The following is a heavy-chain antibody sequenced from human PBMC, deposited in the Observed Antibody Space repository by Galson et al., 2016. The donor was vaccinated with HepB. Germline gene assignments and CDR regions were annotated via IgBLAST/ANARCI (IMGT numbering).Heavy chain of an antibody. CDR2: IFHSGTT. D-gene: IGHD5-24*01. CDR3: ARDPRIQLVPNS. CDR1: GGSISDSRYY. V-gene: IGHV4-39*07. Sequence: ETLSLTCTVSGGSISDSRYYWGWIRQPPGKGLEWIGSIFHSGTTYYNSSLRSRVTISIDRSNNQFSLKLTSVTAADTAFYFCARDPRIQLVPNSWGQGTLVTVSS. J-gene: IGHJ4*02.